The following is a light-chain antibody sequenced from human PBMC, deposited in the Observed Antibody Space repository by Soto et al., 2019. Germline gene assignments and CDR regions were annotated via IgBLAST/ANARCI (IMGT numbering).Light chain of an antibody. CDR1: KLGDKY. J-gene: IGLJ1*01. CDR2: QDS. V-gene: IGLV3-1*01. Sequence: SYELTQPPSVSVSPGQTASITCSGDKLGDKYACWYQQKPGQSPVVVIYQDSKRPSGIPERFSGSNSGNTATLTISGTQAMDEADYYCQAWDSRTYVFGTGTKLTVL. CDR3: QAWDSRTYV.